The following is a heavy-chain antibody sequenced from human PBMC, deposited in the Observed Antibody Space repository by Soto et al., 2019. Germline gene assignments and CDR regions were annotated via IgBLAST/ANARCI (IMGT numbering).Heavy chain of an antibody. V-gene: IGHV4-59*08. Sequence: SETLSLTCTVSGGSISSYYWSWIRQPPGKGLEWIGYIYYSGSTNYNPSLKSRVTISVDTSKNQFSLKLSSVTAADTAVYYCARLHYGSGSYVFDYWGQGTLVTVSS. D-gene: IGHD3-10*01. CDR3: ARLHYGSGSYVFDY. CDR2: IYYSGST. J-gene: IGHJ4*02. CDR1: GGSISSYY.